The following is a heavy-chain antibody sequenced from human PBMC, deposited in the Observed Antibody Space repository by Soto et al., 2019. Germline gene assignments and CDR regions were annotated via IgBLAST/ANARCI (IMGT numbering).Heavy chain of an antibody. J-gene: IGHJ6*03. CDR3: AIVWFLGGYDDYYYCYRDV. Sequence: YCRGSCYTVRGYVMGGVGSAKKQGLEWMGWISAYNGNTNYAQKLQGRVTMTTDTSTSTAYMELRSLRSDDTAVYYCAIVWFLGGYDDYYYCYRDVWGKGTTVTVS. CDR2: ISAYNGNT. D-gene: IGHD5-12*01. V-gene: IGHV1-18*01. CDR1: CYTVRGYV.